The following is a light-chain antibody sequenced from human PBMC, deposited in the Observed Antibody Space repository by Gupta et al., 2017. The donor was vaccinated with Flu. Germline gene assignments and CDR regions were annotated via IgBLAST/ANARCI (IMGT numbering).Light chain of an antibody. CDR2: DAS. CDR3: QQRRSWPIT. Sequence: SPGERATLSCRASQSVSSYLAWYQQKPGQAPRLLIYDASNRATGIPARFSGSGSGTDFTLTISSLEPEDFAVYYCQQRRSWPITFGQGTRLEIK. V-gene: IGKV3-11*01. CDR1: QSVSSY. J-gene: IGKJ5*01.